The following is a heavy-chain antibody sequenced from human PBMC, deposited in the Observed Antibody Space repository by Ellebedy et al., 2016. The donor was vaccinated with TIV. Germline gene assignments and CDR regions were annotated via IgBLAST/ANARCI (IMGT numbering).Heavy chain of an antibody. CDR3: ARGRVYGSPSSGLDV. D-gene: IGHD6-13*01. Sequence: AASVKVSCKASGYTFTGYYIHWVRQAPGQGLEWMGWINPNTVGTNYAQKFQGRVIMTRDTSISTGYMELSSLRSDDTAVYFCARGRVYGSPSSGLDVWGQGTTVTVSS. CDR1: GYTFTGYY. V-gene: IGHV1-2*02. J-gene: IGHJ6*02. CDR2: INPNTVGT.